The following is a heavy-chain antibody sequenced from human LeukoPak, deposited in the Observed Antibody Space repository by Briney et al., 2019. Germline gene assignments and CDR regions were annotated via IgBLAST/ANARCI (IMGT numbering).Heavy chain of an antibody. V-gene: IGHV1-3*01. Sequence: GASVKVSCKASGYSFTNYAIHWVRQAPGQRLEWMGWINPGNGNTKYSQKFQGRVTITRDTSASTVSMDVSSLRSEDTAVYYCARAPGGDYWGQGTLVTVSS. CDR2: INPGNGNT. D-gene: IGHD3-16*01. CDR3: ARAPGGDY. J-gene: IGHJ4*02. CDR1: GYSFTNYA.